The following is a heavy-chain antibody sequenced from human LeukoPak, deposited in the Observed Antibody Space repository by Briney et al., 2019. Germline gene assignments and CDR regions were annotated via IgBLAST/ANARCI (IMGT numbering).Heavy chain of an antibody. D-gene: IGHD2-2*02. Sequence: SVKVSCKASGGTFSSFAISWVRQAPGHGLEWLGGIIPFFRTTNYAQNFQGRVTFTADESKSTGYMELSSLRSEDTAVYYCARGIVVEPAAIRWFDPWGQGTPVIVSS. V-gene: IGHV1-69*01. CDR2: IIPFFRTT. J-gene: IGHJ5*02. CDR1: GGTFSSFA. CDR3: ARGIVVEPAAIRWFDP.